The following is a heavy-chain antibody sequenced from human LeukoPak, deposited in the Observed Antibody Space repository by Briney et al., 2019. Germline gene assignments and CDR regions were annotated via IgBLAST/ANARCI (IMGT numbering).Heavy chain of an antibody. CDR1: GGSFSGYY. Sequence: PSETLSLTCAVYGGSFSGYYWSWIRQPPGKGLEWIGEINHSGSTNYNPSLKSRVTISVDTSKNQFSLKLSSVTAADTAVYYCARGRGSSWYFAVFDYWGQGTLVTVSS. CDR2: INHSGST. V-gene: IGHV4-34*01. J-gene: IGHJ4*02. D-gene: IGHD6-13*01. CDR3: ARGRGSSWYFAVFDY.